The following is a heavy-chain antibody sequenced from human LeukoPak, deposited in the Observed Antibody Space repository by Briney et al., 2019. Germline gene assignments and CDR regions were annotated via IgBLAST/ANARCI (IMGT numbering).Heavy chain of an antibody. J-gene: IGHJ6*02. CDR3: ARHQGGMDV. Sequence: GESLKISFKASGYSFTTYWVAWVRQMPGKGLEWMGMISPGDFDTRYTPSFKGQVTISVDKSISTAYLQWSSLKASDTAIYYCARHQGGMDVWGQGTTVTVSS. CDR2: ISPGDFDT. V-gene: IGHV5-51*01. CDR1: GYSFTTYW.